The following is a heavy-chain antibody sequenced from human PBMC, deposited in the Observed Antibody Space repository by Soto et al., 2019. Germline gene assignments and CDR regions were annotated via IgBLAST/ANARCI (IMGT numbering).Heavy chain of an antibody. CDR2: IIPILGIA. J-gene: IGHJ3*02. D-gene: IGHD6-19*01. CDR3: ARDRGEQWLPGPEHDAFDI. CDR1: GGTFSSYT. Sequence: ASVKVSCKASGGTFSSYTISWVRQAPGQGLEWMGRIIPILGIANYAQKFQGRVTITADKSTSTAYMELSSLRSEDTAVYYCARDRGEQWLPGPEHDAFDIWGQGTMVTVSS. V-gene: IGHV1-69*04.